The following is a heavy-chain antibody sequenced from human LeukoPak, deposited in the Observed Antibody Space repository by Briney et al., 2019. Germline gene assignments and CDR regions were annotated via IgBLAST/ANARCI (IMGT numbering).Heavy chain of an antibody. Sequence: ASVKVSCKTFGDTFTGYYMHWVRQAPGQGLEWMGWINPNSGGTNYAQKFQGRVTMTRDTSISTAYMELSRLRSDDTAVYHCATDYGSGSFSYWGQGTLVTVSS. CDR1: GDTFTGYY. J-gene: IGHJ4*02. CDR2: INPNSGGT. CDR3: ATDYGSGSFSY. V-gene: IGHV1-2*02. D-gene: IGHD3-10*01.